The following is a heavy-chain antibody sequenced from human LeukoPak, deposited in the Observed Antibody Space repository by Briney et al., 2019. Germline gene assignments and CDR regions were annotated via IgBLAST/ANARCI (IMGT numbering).Heavy chain of an antibody. CDR3: AKVAEWPMGAFDI. J-gene: IGHJ3*02. V-gene: IGHV5-51*01. CDR1: GYRFRNYW. D-gene: IGHD3-3*01. Sequence: GESLKISCKGSGYRFRNYWIGWVRQMSGKGLEWMGIIFPGDSETRYRPSFQGQVTISVDMSISTAYLQWSSLEASDSGMYYCAKVAEWPMGAFDIWGQGTVVTVSP. CDR2: IFPGDSET.